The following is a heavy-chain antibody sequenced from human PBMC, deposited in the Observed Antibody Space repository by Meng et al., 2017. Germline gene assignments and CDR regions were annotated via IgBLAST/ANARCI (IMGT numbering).Heavy chain of an antibody. CDR2: IYHSGST. D-gene: IGHD3-10*01. CDR1: GGSISSSNW. J-gene: IGHJ4*02. CDR3: ARMSVLLWFGELFLN. V-gene: IGHV4-4*02. Sequence: QVPLQEPGPGLVKPSGTLSLTCAVSGGSISSSNWWSWVRQPPGKGLEWIGEIYHSGSTNYNPSLKSRVTISVDKSKNQFSLKLSSVTAADTAVYYCARMSVLLWFGELFLNWGQGTLVTVSS.